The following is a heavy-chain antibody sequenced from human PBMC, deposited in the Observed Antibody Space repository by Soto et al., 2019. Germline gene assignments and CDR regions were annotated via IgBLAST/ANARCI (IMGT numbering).Heavy chain of an antibody. D-gene: IGHD3-22*01. J-gene: IGHJ4*02. CDR3: VREEFEDSRGYSDF. CDR1: GFTFITYA. Sequence: PGGSLRLSCAASGFTFITYAMSWVRQAPGKGLEWVSIISGSGGSTYYPDSVKGRFTISRDNSKNTLYLQMNSLRAEDTAVYYCVREEFEDSRGYSDFWGQGILVTVSS. V-gene: IGHV3-23*01. CDR2: ISGSGGST.